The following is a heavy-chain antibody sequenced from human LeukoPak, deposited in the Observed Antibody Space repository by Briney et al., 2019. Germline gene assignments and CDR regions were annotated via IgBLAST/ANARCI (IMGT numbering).Heavy chain of an antibody. CDR2: IYYSGST. V-gene: IGHV4-61*05. Sequence: SETLSLTCTVSGASISSSSYYWAWIRQPPGKGLEWIGYIYYSGSTNYNPSLKSRVTISVDTSKNQFSLKLSSVTAADTAVYYCARWPPRSGWYSDFDYWGQGTLVTVSS. J-gene: IGHJ4*02. CDR1: GASISSSSYY. CDR3: ARWPPRSGWYSDFDY. D-gene: IGHD6-19*01.